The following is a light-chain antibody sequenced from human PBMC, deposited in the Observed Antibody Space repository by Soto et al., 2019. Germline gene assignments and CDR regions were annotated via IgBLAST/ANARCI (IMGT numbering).Light chain of an antibody. CDR2: AVS. Sequence: QSVLTHPASVSGSPGQSITIFCTGTSSDVGLYDYVSWYQQHPGKAPQLMIYAVSNRPSGVSNRFSASKSGNTASLFISGLQAEDEADYYCSSYTSDSSYVFGSGTKVTVL. V-gene: IGLV2-14*01. J-gene: IGLJ1*01. CDR1: SSDVGLYDY. CDR3: SSYTSDSSYV.